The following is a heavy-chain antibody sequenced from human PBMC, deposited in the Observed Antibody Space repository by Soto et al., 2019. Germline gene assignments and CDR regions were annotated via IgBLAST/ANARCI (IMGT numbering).Heavy chain of an antibody. V-gene: IGHV4-59*01. D-gene: IGHD6-13*01. Sequence: SETLSLTCTVSGGSISSYYWSWIRQPPGKGLEWIGYIYYSGSTNYNPSLKSRVTISVVTSKNQFSLKLSSVTAADTAVYYCARGADKGYSSSWPSPGYYYYMDVWGKGTTVTVSS. J-gene: IGHJ6*03. CDR2: IYYSGST. CDR1: GGSISSYY. CDR3: ARGADKGYSSSWPSPGYYYYMDV.